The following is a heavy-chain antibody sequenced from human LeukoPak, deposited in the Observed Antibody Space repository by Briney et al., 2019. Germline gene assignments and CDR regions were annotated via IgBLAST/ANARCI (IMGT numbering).Heavy chain of an antibody. CDR3: AKGAIHPWSAVAY. CDR1: GFTFRNYA. D-gene: IGHD5-18*01. CDR2: IGGSGDSR. J-gene: IGHJ4*02. Sequence: GGSLRLSCAGSGFTFRNYAMNWVRQAPGKGLEWVSGIGGSGDSRYHADSVKGRFTISRDNSKSTLYLQMSSLRVEGTAVYYCAKGAIHPWSAVAYWGQGTLVTVSS. V-gene: IGHV3-23*01.